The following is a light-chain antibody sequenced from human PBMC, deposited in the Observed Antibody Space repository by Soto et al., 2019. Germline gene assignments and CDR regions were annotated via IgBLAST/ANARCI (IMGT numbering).Light chain of an antibody. CDR1: QSVSSN. CDR3: QQYNKWPRT. V-gene: IGKV3-15*01. Sequence: IVMTQSPATLSVSPGERATLSCRASQSVSSNLAWYQQKPGQAPRLLIYGASTRATGVPATFSGGGSGTEFTLTISSLQSEDVAVYYCQQYNKWPRTFGQGTKVDIK. J-gene: IGKJ1*01. CDR2: GAS.